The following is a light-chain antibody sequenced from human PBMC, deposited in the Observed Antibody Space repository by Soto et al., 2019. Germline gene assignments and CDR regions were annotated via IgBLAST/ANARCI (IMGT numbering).Light chain of an antibody. CDR1: SGSVASNF. J-gene: IGLJ3*02. V-gene: IGLV6-57*02. CDR2: GDN. CDR3: QAYDYSLTASV. Sequence: NFMLTQPHSVSESPGKTVTISCTGSSGSVASNFVHWYQRRPGSAPTIVIYGDNQRPSGVPDRFSGSIDSSSNSASLTISGLKTEDEADYYCQAYDYSLTASVFGGGTKLTVL.